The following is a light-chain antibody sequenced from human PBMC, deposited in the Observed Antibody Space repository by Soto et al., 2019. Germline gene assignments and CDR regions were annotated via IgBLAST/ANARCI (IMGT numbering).Light chain of an antibody. CDR2: DNN. CDR3: GTWDSSLSALYV. Sequence: QSVLTQPPSVSAAPGQKVTISCSGRSSNIGNNYVSWYQQLPGTAPKLLIYDNNKRPSGIPDRFSGSKPGTSATLGITGLQTGDEADYYCGTWDSSLSALYVFGTG. V-gene: IGLV1-51*01. CDR1: SSNIGNNY. J-gene: IGLJ1*01.